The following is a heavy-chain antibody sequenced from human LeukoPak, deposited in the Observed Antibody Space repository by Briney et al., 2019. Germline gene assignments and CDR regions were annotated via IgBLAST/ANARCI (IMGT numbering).Heavy chain of an antibody. CDR2: ISYDGSNK. V-gene: IGHV3-30*18. CDR3: AKEQTSSGYFDY. J-gene: IGHJ4*02. CDR1: GFTFSSYD. Sequence: GGSLRLSCAASGFTFSSYDMHWVRQAPGKGLEWVAVISYDGSNKYYPDSVKGRFTISRDNSKNTLYLQMNSLSAQDTALYYCAKEQTSSGYFDYWGQGTLVTVSS. D-gene: IGHD3-10*01.